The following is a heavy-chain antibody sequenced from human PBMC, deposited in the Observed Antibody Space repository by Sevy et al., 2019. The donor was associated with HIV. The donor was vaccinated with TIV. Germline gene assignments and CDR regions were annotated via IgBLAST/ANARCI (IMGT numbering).Heavy chain of an antibody. CDR3: AREGCTQPHDY. Sequence: GGSLRLSCAASGLTFAKYSMSWVRQAPGKGLEWVSTFSFGCGRINYADSVEGRFTISRDDSKNTLFLQMNSLRAEDTATYFCAREGCTQPHDYWGQGTLVTVSS. V-gene: IGHV3-23*01. CDR2: FSFGCGRI. J-gene: IGHJ4*02. D-gene: IGHD2-8*01. CDR1: GLTFAKYS.